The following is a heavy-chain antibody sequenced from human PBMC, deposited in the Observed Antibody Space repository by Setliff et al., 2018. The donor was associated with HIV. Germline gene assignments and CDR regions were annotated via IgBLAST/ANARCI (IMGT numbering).Heavy chain of an antibody. D-gene: IGHD2-15*01. CDR1: GGTFSSYA. J-gene: IGHJ4*02. Sequence: SVKVSCKASGGTFSSYAISWVRQAPGQGLEWMGGIIPIFGTANYAQKFQGRVTITTDESTNTAYMELSSLRSEDAAVYSCARERRYCSGGSCSKFFDYWGQGTLVTVSS. CDR3: ARERRYCSGGSCSKFFDY. CDR2: IIPIFGTA. V-gene: IGHV1-69*05.